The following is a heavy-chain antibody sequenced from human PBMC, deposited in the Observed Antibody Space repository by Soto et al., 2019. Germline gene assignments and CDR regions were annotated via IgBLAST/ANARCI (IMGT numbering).Heavy chain of an antibody. Sequence: PSETLSLTCAVYGGSFSGYYWSWIRQPPGKGLEWIGEINHSGSTNYNPSLKSRVTISVDTSKNQFSLKLSSVTAADTAVYYCARKSLPIRITMVRGAPFDSWGQGTLVTVSS. D-gene: IGHD3-10*01. CDR2: INHSGST. CDR1: GGSFSGYY. J-gene: IGHJ4*02. V-gene: IGHV4-34*01. CDR3: ARKSLPIRITMVRGAPFDS.